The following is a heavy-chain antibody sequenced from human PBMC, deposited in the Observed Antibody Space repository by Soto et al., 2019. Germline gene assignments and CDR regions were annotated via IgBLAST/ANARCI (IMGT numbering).Heavy chain of an antibody. V-gene: IGHV3-48*02. CDR2: ISSSGRTI. CDR1: GFTFSRYS. D-gene: IGHD4-17*01. Sequence: EVQLKESGGGLVQPGGSLRLSCAASGFTFSRYSMNWVRQAPGKGLEWVSFISSSGRTIYYAASVKGRFTISRDNATHSLNLQMTNLRDEDTAVYYCASARDYGANPPYFESWGPGTLVTVST. J-gene: IGHJ4*02. CDR3: ASARDYGANPPYFES.